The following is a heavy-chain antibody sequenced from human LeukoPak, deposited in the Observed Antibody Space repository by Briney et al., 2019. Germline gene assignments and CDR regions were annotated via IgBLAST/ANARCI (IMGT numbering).Heavy chain of an antibody. J-gene: IGHJ5*02. Sequence: SETLSLTCTVSGGSISSDYWSWIRQPQGQGLEWIGYIYYCGSTNYNPSLTSRVTISVDTSKNQFYLKLSSVTAADTAVYYCARRMVRGVINGFDPGGQGTLVSVS. CDR2: IYYCGST. D-gene: IGHD3-10*01. CDR3: ARRMVRGVINGFDP. V-gene: IGHV4-59*08. CDR1: GGSISSDY.